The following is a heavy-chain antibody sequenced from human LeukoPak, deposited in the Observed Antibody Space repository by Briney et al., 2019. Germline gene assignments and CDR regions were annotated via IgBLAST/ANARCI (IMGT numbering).Heavy chain of an antibody. Sequence: SETLSLTCTVSGGSISSYYWSWIRQPPGKGLEWIGYIYYSGSTNYNPSLKSRVTISVDTSKNQFSLKLSSVTAADTAVYYCARERQYYDILTGYYYYMDVWGKGTTVTISS. D-gene: IGHD3-9*01. CDR3: ARERQYYDILTGYYYYMDV. J-gene: IGHJ6*03. CDR1: GGSISSYY. V-gene: IGHV4-59*01. CDR2: IYYSGST.